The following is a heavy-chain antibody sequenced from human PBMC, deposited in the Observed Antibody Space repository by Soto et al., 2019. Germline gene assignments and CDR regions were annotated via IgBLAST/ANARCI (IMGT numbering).Heavy chain of an antibody. V-gene: IGHV4-30-4*01. D-gene: IGHD2-8*01. CDR3: ARAPVGMDSINFFDH. CDR2: IYNGGRT. J-gene: IGHJ4*02. CDR1: GDSISSDGYH. Sequence: SETLSLTCTVSGDSISSDGYHWSWIRQSPGKGLEWIGYIYNGGRTFYRPSLESRINTSLDATKNSYSLRLTSVTAADTAVYYCARAPVGMDSINFFDHWGQGILVTVS.